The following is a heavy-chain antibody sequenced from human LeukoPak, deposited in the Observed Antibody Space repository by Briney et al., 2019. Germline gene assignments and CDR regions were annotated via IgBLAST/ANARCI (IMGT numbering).Heavy chain of an antibody. D-gene: IGHD3-22*01. CDR2: INSDGSNT. CDR3: ARARAYYYDSSGVADAFDI. CDR1: GFTFSNYW. V-gene: IGHV3-74*01. Sequence: GGSLRLSCAASGFTFSNYWMHWVRQAPGKGLVWVSRINSDGSNTYYPGSVKGRFTISRENAKNSLYLQMNSLRAGDTAVYYCARARAYYYDSSGVADAFDIWGQGTMVTVSS. J-gene: IGHJ3*02.